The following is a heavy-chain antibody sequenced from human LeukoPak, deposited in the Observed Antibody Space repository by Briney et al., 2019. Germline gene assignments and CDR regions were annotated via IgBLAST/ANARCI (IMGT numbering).Heavy chain of an antibody. J-gene: IGHJ6*03. V-gene: IGHV3-30*02. CDR2: IRYDGSHK. CDR3: AKGSGWEMSYYYYYMDV. CDR1: GFTFISYG. Sequence: GGSLRLSCAASGFTFISYGMHWVRQAPGKGLEWVAFIRYDGSHKYYVGSVKGRFTISRDNSKNTLYLQMNSLRAEDTAVYYCAKGSGWEMSYYYYYMDVWGKGTTVTISS. D-gene: IGHD1-26*01.